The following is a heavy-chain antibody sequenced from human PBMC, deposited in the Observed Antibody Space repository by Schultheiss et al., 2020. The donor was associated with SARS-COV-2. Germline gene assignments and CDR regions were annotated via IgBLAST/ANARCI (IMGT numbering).Heavy chain of an antibody. CDR3: ARAGYGMDV. CDR2: ISGSGGST. Sequence: GESLKISCAASGFTFSSYWMSWVRQAPGKGLEWVSAISGSGGSTYYADSVKGRFTISRDNSKNTLYLQMNSLRAEDTAVYYCARAGYGMDVWGQGTTVTVSS. J-gene: IGHJ6*02. V-gene: IGHV3-23*01. CDR1: GFTFSSYW.